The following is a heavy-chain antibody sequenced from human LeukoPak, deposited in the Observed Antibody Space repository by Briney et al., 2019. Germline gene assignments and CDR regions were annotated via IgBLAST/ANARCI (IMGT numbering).Heavy chain of an antibody. D-gene: IGHD2-15*01. CDR3: ARDLGGYFDY. V-gene: IGHV4-30-4*01. J-gene: IGHJ4*02. CDR1: GGSISSGDYY. CDR2: IYYSGST. Sequence: SETPSLTCTVSGGSISSGDYYWSWIRQPPGKGLEWIGYIYYSGSTYYNPSLKSRVTISVDTSKNQFSLKLSSVTAADTAVYYCARDLGGYFDYWGQGTLVTVSS.